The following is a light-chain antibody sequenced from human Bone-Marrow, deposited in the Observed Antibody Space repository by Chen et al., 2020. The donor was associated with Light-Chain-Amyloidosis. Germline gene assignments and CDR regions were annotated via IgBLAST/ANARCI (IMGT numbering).Light chain of an antibody. CDR2: DAD. Sequence: NFMLTQPHSVSESPGKTVIISCTRSSGSIATNYVQWYQQRPGSPPTSVISDADQRPSGVPDRFSDSIDRSSNSASLTISGLKTEEEADYYCQSYQGSSQGVFGGGTKLTVL. J-gene: IGLJ3*02. CDR1: SGSIATNY. V-gene: IGLV6-57*01. CDR3: QSYQGSSQGV.